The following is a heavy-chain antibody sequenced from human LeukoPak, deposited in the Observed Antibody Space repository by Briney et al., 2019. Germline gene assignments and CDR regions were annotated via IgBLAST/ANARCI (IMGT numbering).Heavy chain of an antibody. CDR1: GGSISSGGYY. CDR3: ARDRPSYSSSWYDAFDI. CDR2: IYYSGST. Sequence: PSQTLSLTCTVSGGSISSGGYYWSWIRQHPGKGLEWIGYIYYSGSTYYNPSLKSRVTISVDTSKNQFSLKLSSVTAADTAVYYCARDRPSYSSSWYDAFDIWSQGTMVTVSS. D-gene: IGHD6-13*01. V-gene: IGHV4-31*03. J-gene: IGHJ3*02.